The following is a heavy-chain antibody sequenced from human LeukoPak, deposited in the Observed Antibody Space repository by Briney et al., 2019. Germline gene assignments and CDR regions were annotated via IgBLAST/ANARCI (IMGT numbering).Heavy chain of an antibody. J-gene: IGHJ3*02. CDR1: GFTFSRYS. Sequence: PGGSLRLSCTASGFTFSRYSMNWVRQAPGRGLEWVSFIASRGHMHYADSVKGRFTVSRDDANNFLYLQMNSLRAEDTAVYYCARDHDDDDSGDYDKAFDIWGQGTMVTVSS. D-gene: IGHD4-17*01. CDR2: IASRGHM. V-gene: IGHV3-69-1*02. CDR3: ARDHDDDDSGDYDKAFDI.